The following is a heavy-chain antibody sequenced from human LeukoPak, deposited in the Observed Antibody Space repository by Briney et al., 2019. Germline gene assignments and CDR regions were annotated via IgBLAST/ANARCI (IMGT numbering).Heavy chain of an antibody. D-gene: IGHD6-13*01. CDR1: GYTFTSYG. J-gene: IGHJ4*02. V-gene: IGHV1-18*01. Sequence: ASVKVSCKASGYTFTSYGISWVRQAPGQGLEWMGWISAYNGNTNYAQKLQGRVTMTTDTSTSTGYMELRSLRSDDTAVYYCARDSSPNKAFDYWGQGTLVTVSS. CDR2: ISAYNGNT. CDR3: ARDSSPNKAFDY.